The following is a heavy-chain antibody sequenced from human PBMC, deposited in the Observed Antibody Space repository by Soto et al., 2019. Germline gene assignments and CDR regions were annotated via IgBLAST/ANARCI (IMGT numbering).Heavy chain of an antibody. J-gene: IGHJ2*01. D-gene: IGHD2-21*02. V-gene: IGHV4-31*03. CDR1: GGSISSGGYY. CDR2: IYYSGST. Sequence: QVQLQESGPGLVKPSQTLSLTCTVSGGSISSGGYYWSWIRQHPGKGLEWIGYIYYSGSTYYNPSLKSRVTISVDTSKNQCSLKLSSVTAADTAVYYCARAHEVVTPYDFELWGRGTLVTVSS. CDR3: ARAHEVVTPYDFEL.